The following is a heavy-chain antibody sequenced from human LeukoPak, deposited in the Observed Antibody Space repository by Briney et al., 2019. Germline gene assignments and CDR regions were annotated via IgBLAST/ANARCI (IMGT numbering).Heavy chain of an antibody. D-gene: IGHD4/OR15-4a*01. CDR2: IYYSGST. Sequence: SETLSLTCTVSGGSISSYYWSWIRQPPGKGLEWIGYIYYSGSTNYNPSLKSRVTISVDTSKNQFSLKLSSVTAADTAVYYCARGAPRDFDYWGQGTLVTVSS. J-gene: IGHJ4*02. V-gene: IGHV4-59*08. CDR3: ARGAPRDFDY. CDR1: GGSISSYY.